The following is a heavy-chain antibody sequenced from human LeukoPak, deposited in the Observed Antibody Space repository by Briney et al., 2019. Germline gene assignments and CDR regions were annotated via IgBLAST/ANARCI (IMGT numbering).Heavy chain of an antibody. CDR2: ITWNSGMM. V-gene: IGHV3-9*01. CDR1: GFTFEDYP. CDR3: ARIGRRTMAFDY. D-gene: IGHD3-10*01. J-gene: IGHJ4*02. Sequence: GGSLRLSCTASGFTFEDYPMHWVRQVPGKGLEWVSGITWNSGMMDYADSVEGRFTISRDNSKNTLYLQMNSLRAEDTAVYYCARIGRRTMAFDYWGQGTLVTVSS.